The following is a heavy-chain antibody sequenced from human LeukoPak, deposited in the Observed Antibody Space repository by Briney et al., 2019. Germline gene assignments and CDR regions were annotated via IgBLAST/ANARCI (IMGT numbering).Heavy chain of an antibody. J-gene: IGHJ4*02. Sequence: GGSLRLSCAASGFTFSSYTMSWVRQAPGKGLEWVSTITTSDGNTYYADSVKGRFTISRDDSRNTLYLQMNSLRGDDTAVYYCAKDVGKWESLHFFDYWGQGTLVTVSS. V-gene: IGHV3-23*01. D-gene: IGHD1-26*01. CDR1: GFTFSSYT. CDR2: ITTSDGNT. CDR3: AKDVGKWESLHFFDY.